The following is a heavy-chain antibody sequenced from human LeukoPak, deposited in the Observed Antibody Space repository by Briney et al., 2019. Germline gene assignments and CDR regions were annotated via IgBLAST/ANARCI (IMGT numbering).Heavy chain of an antibody. D-gene: IGHD1-26*01. V-gene: IGHV1-18*01. CDR3: ARWGGATTPFYY. CDR2: ISNYNGKT. J-gene: IGHJ4*02. Sequence: GASVKVSCKGSGYTFTSYGISWVVQAPGEGLAWVGWISNYNGKTNDVQTLQGRVTITTDPSPTTPYLELRRLTSDDTAVYYCARWGGATTPFYYWGQGTLVTVSS. CDR1: GYTFTSYG.